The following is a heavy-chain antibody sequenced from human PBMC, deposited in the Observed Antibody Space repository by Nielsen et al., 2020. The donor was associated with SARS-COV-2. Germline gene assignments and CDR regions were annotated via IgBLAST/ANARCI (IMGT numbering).Heavy chain of an antibody. Sequence: ASVKVSCKASGYTFTGYYMHWVRQAPGQGLEWMGWINPNSGGTNCAQKFQGRVTMTRDTSISTAYMELSRLRSDDTAVYYCARSPRDYYGMDVWGQGTTVTVSS. J-gene: IGHJ6*02. CDR1: GYTFTGYY. CDR3: ARSPRDYYGMDV. CDR2: INPNSGGT. V-gene: IGHV1-2*02.